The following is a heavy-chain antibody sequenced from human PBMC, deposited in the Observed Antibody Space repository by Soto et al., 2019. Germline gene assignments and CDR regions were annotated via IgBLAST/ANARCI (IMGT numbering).Heavy chain of an antibody. CDR2: IYYSGST. CDR3: ARSYVPTHPQATPRGNWFDP. Sequence: PSETLSLTCTVSGGSISSGDYYWSWIRQPPGKGLEWIGYIYYSGSTYYNPSLKSRVTISVDTSKNQFSLKLSSVTAAGTAVYYCARSYVPTHPQATPRGNWFDPWGQGTLVTVS. V-gene: IGHV4-30-4*01. D-gene: IGHD3-10*02. CDR1: GGSISSGDYY. J-gene: IGHJ5*02.